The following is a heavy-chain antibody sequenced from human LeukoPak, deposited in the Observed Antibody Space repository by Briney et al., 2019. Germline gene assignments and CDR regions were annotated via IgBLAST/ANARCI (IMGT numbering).Heavy chain of an antibody. Sequence: GGSLRLSCTASGFTFGDYAMSWVRQAPGKGLEWVGFIRRKADGRATAYAASVKGRFTISRDDSKSIAYLQMNSLKTEDTAVYYCARRGVVPAAIVGYYYYYRDVWGKGTTVTVSS. J-gene: IGHJ6*03. CDR3: ARRGVVPAAIVGYYYYYRDV. CDR1: GFTFGDYA. V-gene: IGHV3-49*04. D-gene: IGHD2-2*01. CDR2: IRRKADGRAT.